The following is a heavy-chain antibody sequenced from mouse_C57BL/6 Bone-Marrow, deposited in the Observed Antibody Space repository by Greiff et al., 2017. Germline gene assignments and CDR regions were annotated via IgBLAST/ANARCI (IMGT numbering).Heavy chain of an antibody. J-gene: IGHJ2*01. CDR3: ASRDYYGSSFDY. Sequence: QVQLQQSGAELARPGASVKLSCKASGYTFTSYGISWVKQRTGQGLEWIGEIYPRSGNTYYNEKFKGKATLTADKSSSTAYMELRSLTSEGSAVYFCASRDYYGSSFDYWGQGTTLTVSS. D-gene: IGHD1-1*01. CDR2: IYPRSGNT. CDR1: GYTFTSYG. V-gene: IGHV1-81*01.